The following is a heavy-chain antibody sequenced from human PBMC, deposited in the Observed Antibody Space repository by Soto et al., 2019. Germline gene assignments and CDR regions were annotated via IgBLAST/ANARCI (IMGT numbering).Heavy chain of an antibody. J-gene: IGHJ3*02. CDR1: GYTFTSYG. Sequence: ASVKVSCKASGYTFTSYGISWVRQAPGQGLEWMGWISAYNGNTNYAQKLQGRVTMTTDTSTSTAYMELRSLRSDDTAVYYCARVRMITFGGVIVIPHDAFDIWGQGTMVTVSS. CDR2: ISAYNGNT. D-gene: IGHD3-16*02. CDR3: ARVRMITFGGVIVIPHDAFDI. V-gene: IGHV1-18*01.